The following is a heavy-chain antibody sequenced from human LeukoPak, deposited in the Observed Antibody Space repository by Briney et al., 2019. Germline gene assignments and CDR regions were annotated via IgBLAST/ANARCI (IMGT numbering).Heavy chain of an antibody. J-gene: IGHJ3*02. CDR3: ARDRGTMVRGVPLMAFDI. Sequence: SETLSLTCTVSGGSISSYYWSWIRQPPGKGLEWIGYIYYSGSTNYNPSLKSRVTISVDRSKNQFSLKLSSVTAADTAVYYCARDRGTMVRGVPLMAFDIWGQGTMVTVSS. D-gene: IGHD3-10*01. CDR2: IYYSGST. CDR1: GGSISSYY. V-gene: IGHV4-59*12.